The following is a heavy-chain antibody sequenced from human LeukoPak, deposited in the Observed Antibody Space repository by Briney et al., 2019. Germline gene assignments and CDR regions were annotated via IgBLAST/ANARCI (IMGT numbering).Heavy chain of an antibody. J-gene: IGHJ4*02. Sequence: SETLSLTCTVSGGSISSYYWSWIRQPPGKGLEWIGYIYYSGSTNYNPSLKSRVTISVDTSKNQFSLKLSSVTAADTAVYYCARWGDYYDSSGYYYWGQGTLVTVSS. CDR2: IYYSGST. V-gene: IGHV4-59*12. CDR1: GGSISSYY. D-gene: IGHD3-22*01. CDR3: ARWGDYYDSSGYYY.